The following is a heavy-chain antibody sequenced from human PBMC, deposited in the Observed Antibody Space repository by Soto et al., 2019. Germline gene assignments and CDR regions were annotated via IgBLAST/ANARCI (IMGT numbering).Heavy chain of an antibody. Sequence: ASVKVSCKASGYIFTTYALHWVRQAPGQRLEWMGWINAGKGNTKYSQKFQDRVTITRDTSASVAYMELSSLASEDTAVYYCARSEVIPEGCDYWGQGTLVTVSS. V-gene: IGHV1-3*01. CDR2: INAGKGNT. CDR1: GYIFTTYA. D-gene: IGHD3-16*02. CDR3: ARSEVIPEGCDY. J-gene: IGHJ4*02.